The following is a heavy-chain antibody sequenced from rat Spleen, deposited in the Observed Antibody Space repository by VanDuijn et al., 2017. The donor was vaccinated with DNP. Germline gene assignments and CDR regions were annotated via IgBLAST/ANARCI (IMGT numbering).Heavy chain of an antibody. CDR3: ATGVYGGYEDWFAY. D-gene: IGHD1-11*01. V-gene: IGHV5-25*01. J-gene: IGHJ3*01. CDR2: ISTGGVTT. Sequence: EVQLVESGGGLVQPGRSMKLSCTASGFTFTNYYMAWVRQAPTKGLEWVASISTGGVTTYYRDSVKGRFTISRDHAKNTQYRQMDSLTSDDTATYYCATGVYGGYEDWFAYWGQGTLVTVSS. CDR1: GFTFTNYY.